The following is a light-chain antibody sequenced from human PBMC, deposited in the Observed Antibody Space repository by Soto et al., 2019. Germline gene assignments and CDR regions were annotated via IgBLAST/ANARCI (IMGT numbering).Light chain of an antibody. CDR1: QSVSSSY. CDR3: QQCNDWPPT. V-gene: IGKV3-15*01. J-gene: IGKJ1*01. CDR2: GAS. Sequence: EIVLTQSPGTLSLSPGERATLSCRASQSVSSSYLAWYQQKPGQAPRLLIYGASTRATGIPARFSGSGSGTEFTLSIGSLQSEDFAVYYCQQCNDWPPTFGQGTKVDIK.